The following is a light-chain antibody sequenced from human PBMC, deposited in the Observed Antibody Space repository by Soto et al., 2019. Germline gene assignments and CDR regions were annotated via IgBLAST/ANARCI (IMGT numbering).Light chain of an antibody. CDR3: QQYDTYPYT. J-gene: IGKJ2*01. CDR2: KAS. CDR1: QSISNW. V-gene: IGKV1-5*03. Sequence: DIQMTQSPSTLSASVGDRVTITCRASQSISNWLAWYQQKPGKAPNLLIYKASNLQSGVPSRFSGSGSWTEFTLTISGLQPDEFATYYCQQYDTYPYTVGQGTKLEIK.